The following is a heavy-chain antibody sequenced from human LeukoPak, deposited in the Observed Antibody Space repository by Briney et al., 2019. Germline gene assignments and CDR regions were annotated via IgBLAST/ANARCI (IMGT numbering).Heavy chain of an antibody. CDR3: ARDPRIAVAGYYYYGTDV. D-gene: IGHD6-19*01. V-gene: IGHV3-11*01. CDR2: ISSSGSTI. Sequence: AGGSLRLSCAASGFTFSDYYMSWIRQAPGKGLEWVSYISSSGSTIYYADSVKGRFTISRDNAKNSLYLQMNSLRAEDTAVYYCARDPRIAVAGYYYYGTDVWGQGTTVTVSS. CDR1: GFTFSDYY. J-gene: IGHJ6*02.